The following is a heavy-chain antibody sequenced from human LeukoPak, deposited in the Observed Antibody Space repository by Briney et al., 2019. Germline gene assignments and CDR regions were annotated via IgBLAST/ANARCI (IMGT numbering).Heavy chain of an antibody. CDR1: GFTFSSYA. J-gene: IGHJ4*02. CDR2: ISYDGSNK. CDR3: ARDKLIGSSGWYYFDY. Sequence: RSGGSLRLSCAASGFTFSSYAMHWVRQAPGKGLEWVAVISYDGSNKYYADSVKGRFTISRDNSKNTLYLQMNSLRAEDTAVYYCARDKLIGSSGWYYFDYWGQGTLVTVSS. V-gene: IGHV3-30*04. D-gene: IGHD6-19*01.